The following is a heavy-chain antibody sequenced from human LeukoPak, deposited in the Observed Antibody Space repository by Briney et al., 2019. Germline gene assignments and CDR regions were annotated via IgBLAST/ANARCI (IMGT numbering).Heavy chain of an antibody. V-gene: IGHV3-15*01. CDR3: TTEPSPYGPDY. CDR2: IKSKTDGGTT. Sequence: GGSLRLSCAASGFTFSNAWMSWVRQAPGKGLEWVGRIKSKTDGGTTDYAAPVKGRFTISRDDSKNTLYLQMNSPKTEDTAVYYCTTEPSPYGPDYWGQGTLVTVSS. CDR1: GFTFSNAW. D-gene: IGHD4-17*01. J-gene: IGHJ4*02.